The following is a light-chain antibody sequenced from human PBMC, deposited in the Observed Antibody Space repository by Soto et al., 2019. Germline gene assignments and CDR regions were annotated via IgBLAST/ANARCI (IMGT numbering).Light chain of an antibody. V-gene: IGKV3-15*01. CDR3: QQRRYWPVT. CDR1: RNINRK. J-gene: IGKJ1*01. Sequence: EIVMTQSPATLSVSPGERATLSCRASRNINRKLAWYQQKPGQAPRLLISGASTRATGIPARFSGSGSGTEFTLTISSLQSEDFAVYYCQQRRYWPVTFGQGTKVEIK. CDR2: GAS.